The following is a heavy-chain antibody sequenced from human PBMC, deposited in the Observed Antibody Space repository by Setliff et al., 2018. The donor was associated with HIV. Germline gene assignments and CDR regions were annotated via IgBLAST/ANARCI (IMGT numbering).Heavy chain of an antibody. Sequence: PSETLSLTCTVSGGSISSGGYYWSWIRQHPGKGLEWIGYIYYSGSTYYNPSLKSRVTISVDTPKNQFSLKLSSVTAADTAVYYCARDYGDTPSYYYYYGMDVWGQGTTVTVSS. D-gene: IGHD4-17*01. V-gene: IGHV4-31*03. CDR3: ARDYGDTPSYYYYYGMDV. CDR2: IYYSGST. J-gene: IGHJ6*02. CDR1: GGSISSGGYY.